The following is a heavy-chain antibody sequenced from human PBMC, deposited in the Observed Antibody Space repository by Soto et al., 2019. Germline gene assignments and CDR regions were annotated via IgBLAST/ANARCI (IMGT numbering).Heavy chain of an antibody. D-gene: IGHD6-19*01. CDR1: GDSVPSNSAA. CDR2: TYYRSKWYN. V-gene: IGHV6-1*01. CDR3: ARLAPASSIAVAGGYYYGMDV. J-gene: IGHJ6*02. Sequence: SQTLSLTCAISGDSVPSNSAAWNWIRQSPSRGLEWLGRTYYRSKWYNDYAVSVKSRITINPDTSKNQFSLQLNSVTPEDTAVYYCARLAPASSIAVAGGYYYGMDVWGQGTTVTVSS.